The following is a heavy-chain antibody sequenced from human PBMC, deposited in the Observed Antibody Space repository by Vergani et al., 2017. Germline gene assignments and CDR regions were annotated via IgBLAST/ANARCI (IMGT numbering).Heavy chain of an antibody. Sequence: QVQLQESGPGLVKPSQTLSLTCTVSGGSFSTGGQSWTWLRQSAGKGLEWIGRIYTSGATNYNPSLRSRDIMSADASKKQFSLKLTSVTAADTAVYYCASFGWWELLGGEYFQHWGQGTLVTVSS. CDR2: IYTSGAT. V-gene: IGHV4-61*02. D-gene: IGHD1-26*01. CDR3: ASFGWWELLGGEYFQH. J-gene: IGHJ1*01. CDR1: GGSFSTGGQS.